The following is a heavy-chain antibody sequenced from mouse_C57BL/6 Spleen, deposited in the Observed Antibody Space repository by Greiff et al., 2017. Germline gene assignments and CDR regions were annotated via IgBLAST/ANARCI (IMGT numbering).Heavy chain of an antibody. CDR3: ARNYYGSSLYYFDY. D-gene: IGHD1-1*01. Sequence: DVKLVESGGGLVKPGGSLKLSCAASGFTFSDYGMHWVRQAPEKGLEWVAYISSGSSTIYYADTVKGRFTISRDNAKNTLFLQMTSLRSEDTAMYYCARNYYGSSLYYFDYWGQGTTLTVSS. J-gene: IGHJ2*01. CDR2: ISSGSSTI. CDR1: GFTFSDYG. V-gene: IGHV5-17*01.